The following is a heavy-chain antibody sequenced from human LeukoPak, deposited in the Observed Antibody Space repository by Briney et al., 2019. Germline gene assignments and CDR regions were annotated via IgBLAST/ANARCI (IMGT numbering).Heavy chain of an antibody. V-gene: IGHV3-43*01. CDR2: ISWDGGST. J-gene: IGHJ4*02. Sequence: PGGSLRLSCAASGFTFDDYTMHWVRQAPGKGLEWVSLISWDGGSTYYADSVKGRFTISRDNSKNSLYLQMNSLRVEDTAVYYCARDSESWTETGPRFDYWGQGTLVTVSS. D-gene: IGHD3-9*01. CDR3: ARDSESWTETGPRFDY. CDR1: GFTFDDYT.